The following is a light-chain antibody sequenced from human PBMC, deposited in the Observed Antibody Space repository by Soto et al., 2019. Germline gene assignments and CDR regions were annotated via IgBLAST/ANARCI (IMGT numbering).Light chain of an antibody. Sequence: QSALTQPPSASGSPGQSVTISCTGTSSDVGGYNYVSWYQQHPGKAPKLMIYEVSKRPSGVPDRFSGSKSGNTASLTVSGLQAEDEADYYCSSYAGSNNWVVFGGGTK. CDR2: EVS. J-gene: IGLJ2*01. V-gene: IGLV2-8*01. CDR1: SSDVGGYNY. CDR3: SSYAGSNNWVV.